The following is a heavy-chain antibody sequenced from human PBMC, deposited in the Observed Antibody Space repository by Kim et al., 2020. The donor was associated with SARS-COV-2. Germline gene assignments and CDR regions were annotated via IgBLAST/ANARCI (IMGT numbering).Heavy chain of an antibody. D-gene: IGHD3-3*01. J-gene: IGHJ6*02. CDR1: GFTFSSYA. CDR2: ISGSGGST. V-gene: IGHV3-23*01. CDR3: AKVFSRRITIFGVVSGGMDV. Sequence: GGSLRLSCAASGFTFSSYAMSWVRQAPGKGLEWVSAISGSGGSTYYADSVKGRFTISRDNSKNTLYLQMNSLRAEDTAVYYCAKVFSRRITIFGVVSGGMDVWGQGTTVTVS.